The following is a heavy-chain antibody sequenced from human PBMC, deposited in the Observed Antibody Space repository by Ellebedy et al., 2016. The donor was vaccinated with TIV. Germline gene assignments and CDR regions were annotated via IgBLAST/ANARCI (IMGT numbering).Heavy chain of an antibody. V-gene: IGHV1-69*13. J-gene: IGHJ6*03. Sequence: SVKVSXKASGGTFSSYAISWVRQAPGQGLEWMGGIIPIFGTANYAQKFQGRVTITADESTSTAYMELSSLRSEDTAVYYCARLGDFWSGYPYYYYYYYMDVWGKGTTVTVSS. CDR3: ARLGDFWSGYPYYYYYYYMDV. CDR1: GGTFSSYA. CDR2: IIPIFGTA. D-gene: IGHD3-3*01.